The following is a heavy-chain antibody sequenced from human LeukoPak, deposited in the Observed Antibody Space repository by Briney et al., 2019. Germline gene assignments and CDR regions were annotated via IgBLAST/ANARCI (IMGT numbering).Heavy chain of an antibody. CDR1: GFTFSSYA. Sequence: GGSLRLSCAASGFTFSSYAMSWVRQAPGKGLEGVSATSGSGGSTYYADPVKGRFTISRDNSKNTLYLQMNSLRAEETAVYYCAKGYDILTGYYNTPLSTNFDYWGQGTLVTVSS. V-gene: IGHV3-23*01. CDR2: TSGSGGST. J-gene: IGHJ4*02. CDR3: AKGYDILTGYYNTPLSTNFDY. D-gene: IGHD3-9*01.